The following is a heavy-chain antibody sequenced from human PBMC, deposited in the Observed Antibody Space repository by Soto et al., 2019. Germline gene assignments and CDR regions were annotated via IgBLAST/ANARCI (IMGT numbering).Heavy chain of an antibody. Sequence: SETLSLTCTVSGGSISSGGYYWSWIRQHPGKGLEWIGYIYYSGSTYYNPSLKSRVTISVDTSKNQFSLKLSSVTAADTAVYYCARVRYSGSYYLDYWGQGTLVTVSS. CDR1: GGSISSGGYY. CDR2: IYYSGST. D-gene: IGHD1-26*01. J-gene: IGHJ4*02. V-gene: IGHV4-31*03. CDR3: ARVRYSGSYYLDY.